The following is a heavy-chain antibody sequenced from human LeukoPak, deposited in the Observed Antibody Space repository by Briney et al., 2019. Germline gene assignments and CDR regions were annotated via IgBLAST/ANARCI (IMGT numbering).Heavy chain of an antibody. J-gene: IGHJ6*02. V-gene: IGHV3-11*01. Sequence: PGGSLRLSCAASGFTFSDYYMSWIRQAPGEGLEWVSYISSSGSTIYYADSVKGRFTISRDNAKNSLYLQMNSRRAEDTAVYYCARARAHDYYYGMDVWGQGTTVTVSS. CDR3: ARARAHDYYYGMDV. CDR1: GFTFSDYY. CDR2: ISSSGSTI.